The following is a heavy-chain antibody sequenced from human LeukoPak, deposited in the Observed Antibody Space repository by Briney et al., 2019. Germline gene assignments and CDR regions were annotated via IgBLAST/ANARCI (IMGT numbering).Heavy chain of an antibody. Sequence: GGSLRLSCAASGFTFSSYGMHWVRQAPGKGLEWVAVIWYDGSNKYYADSVKGRFTISRDNSKNTLYLQMNSLGAEDTAVYYCARNWFGTVTTNENYYYGMDVWGQGTTVTVSS. V-gene: IGHV3-33*01. CDR3: ARNWFGTVTTNENYYYGMDV. CDR2: IWYDGSNK. CDR1: GFTFSSYG. D-gene: IGHD4-17*01. J-gene: IGHJ6*02.